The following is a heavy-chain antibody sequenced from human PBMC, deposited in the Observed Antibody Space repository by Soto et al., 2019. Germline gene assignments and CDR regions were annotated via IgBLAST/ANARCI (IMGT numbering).Heavy chain of an antibody. D-gene: IGHD3-16*01. J-gene: IGHJ4*02. CDR3: AKNLNPLARGERPLAY. CDR1: GFTFSSYG. Sequence: QVQLVESGGGVVQPGRSLRLSCAASGFTFSSYGMHWVRQAPGKGLEWVSVISYDGSNKYYEDSVKGRFTNSRDNSKTPWNRQINSRRAEDRVGYYVAKNLNPLARGERPLAYWGKGTWVPV. V-gene: IGHV3-30*18. CDR2: ISYDGSNK.